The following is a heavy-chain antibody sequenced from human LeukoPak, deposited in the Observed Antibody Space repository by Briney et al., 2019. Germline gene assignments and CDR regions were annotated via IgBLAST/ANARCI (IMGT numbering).Heavy chain of an antibody. CDR3: ARGFTYYYGSGSPYYFDY. CDR2: IYYSGST. Sequence: RTSETLFLTCTVSGGSISSYYWSWIRQPPGKGLEWIGYIYYSGSTNYNPSLKSRVTISVDTSKNQFSLKLSSVTAADTAVYYCARGFTYYYGSGSPYYFDYWGQGTLVTVSS. CDR1: GGSISSYY. J-gene: IGHJ4*02. V-gene: IGHV4-59*01. D-gene: IGHD3-10*01.